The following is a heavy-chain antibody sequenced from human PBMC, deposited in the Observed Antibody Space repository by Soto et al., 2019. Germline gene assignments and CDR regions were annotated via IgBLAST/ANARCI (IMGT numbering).Heavy chain of an antibody. J-gene: IGHJ4*02. D-gene: IGHD3-16*02. Sequence: QVRLVQSGAEVKKPGSSVKVSCKASGGTFGGYGLSWMRQAPGQGLEWMGGILPLFSAANYAQKMPDRVSIFVRQAAREASQGGYRVGADDPAVYFCSGGWTWYVYAGCSYHYTAKLDYLGQGTQVTVSS. V-gene: IGHV1-69*12. CDR2: ILPLFSAA. CDR3: SGGWTWYVYAGCSYHYTAKLDY. CDR1: GGTFGGYG.